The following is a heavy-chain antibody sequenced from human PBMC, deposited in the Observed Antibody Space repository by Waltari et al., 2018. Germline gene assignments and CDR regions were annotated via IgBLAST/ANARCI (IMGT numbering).Heavy chain of an antibody. J-gene: IGHJ4*02. D-gene: IGHD1-1*01. CDR1: GDPRSPTDY. CDR3: ARDRGRGLYLDT. CDR2: VRGDGKT. Sequence: QLQLQESGPGLVSPWGTPSPFCAVLGDPRSPTDYWSWVRQPPGKGLEWIGQVRGDGKTNYNPSFASRVTMSLDTSTYHFALKLTSVTAAYTALYYCARDRGRGLYLDTWGQGTLVTVSP. V-gene: IGHV4-4*02.